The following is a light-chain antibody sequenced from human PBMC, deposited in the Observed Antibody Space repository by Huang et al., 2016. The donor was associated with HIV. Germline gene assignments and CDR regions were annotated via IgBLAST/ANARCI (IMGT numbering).Light chain of an antibody. Sequence: QLTQSPSSLSASVGDTVIISCRASQDIGTSLAWYQQRTGRAPKLLISAASTLQTGVPSRFSGDAAGTYFTLIITNLQPEDFATYYCQQLHTYPITFGQGTRLDMK. CDR3: QQLHTYPIT. CDR1: QDIGTS. CDR2: AAS. J-gene: IGKJ5*01. V-gene: IGKV1-9*01.